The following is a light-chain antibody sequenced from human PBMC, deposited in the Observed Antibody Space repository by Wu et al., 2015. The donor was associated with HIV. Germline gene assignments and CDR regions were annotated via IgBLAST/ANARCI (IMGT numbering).Light chain of an antibody. CDR2: EAS. J-gene: IGKJ4*01. CDR3: QQRNNWLLT. CDR1: QSLGTY. V-gene: IGKV3-11*01. Sequence: EIVLTQSPATPSSSPGERVTLSCRASQSLGTYLAWYQQKPGQAPRLLIYEASSRAPGIPDRFTASGSGTDFTLTISSLEPEDFAVYYCQQRNNWLLTFGGGTRVEIK.